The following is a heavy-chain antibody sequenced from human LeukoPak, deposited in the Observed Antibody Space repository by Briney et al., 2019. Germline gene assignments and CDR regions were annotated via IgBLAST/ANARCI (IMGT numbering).Heavy chain of an antibody. D-gene: IGHD3-10*01. J-gene: IGHJ4*02. Sequence: SETLSLTCTVSGGSISSYYWSWIRQPPGKGLEWIGYIYYSGSTNYNPSLKSRVTISVDTSKNQFSLKLSSVTAADTAVYYCARGYYGSGSHDYWGQGTLVTVSS. CDR2: IYYSGST. V-gene: IGHV4-59*01. CDR3: ARGYYGSGSHDY. CDR1: GGSISSYY.